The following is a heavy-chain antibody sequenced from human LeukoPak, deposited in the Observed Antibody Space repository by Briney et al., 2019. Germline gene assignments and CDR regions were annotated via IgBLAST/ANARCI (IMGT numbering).Heavy chain of an antibody. CDR3: ATEGRWQQLASGVWFDP. Sequence: ASVKVSCKVSGYTLTELSMHWVRQAPGKGLEWMGGFDPEDGETIYAQKFQGRVTMTEDTSTDTAYMELSSLRSEDTAVYYCATEGRWQQLASGVWFDPWGQGTLVTVSS. D-gene: IGHD6-13*01. V-gene: IGHV1-24*01. CDR2: FDPEDGET. J-gene: IGHJ5*02. CDR1: GYTLTELS.